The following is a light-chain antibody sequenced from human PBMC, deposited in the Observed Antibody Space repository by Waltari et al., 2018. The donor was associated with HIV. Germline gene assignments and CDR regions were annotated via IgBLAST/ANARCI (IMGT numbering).Light chain of an antibody. CDR3: QQYGSSPYT. J-gene: IGKJ2*01. Sequence: EIVLTPSPGTLSLSPGERAALPCRASQSLSSNYLVWYQQKPGQAPRLLIYRASSRATGIPDRFSGSGSGTDFTLTISRLEPEDFATYYCQQYGSSPYTFGQGTKVEIK. V-gene: IGKV3-20*01. CDR1: QSLSSNY. CDR2: RAS.